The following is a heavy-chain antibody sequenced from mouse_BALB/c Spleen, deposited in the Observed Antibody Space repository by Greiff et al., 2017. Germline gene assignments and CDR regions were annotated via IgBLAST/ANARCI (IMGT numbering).Heavy chain of an antibody. D-gene: IGHD2-2*01. CDR3: ARAGYDDGGFDY. V-gene: IGHV5-12-1*01. J-gene: IGHJ2*01. CDR1: GFAFSSYD. CDR2: ISSGGGST. Sequence: EVKLMESGGGLVKPGGSLKLSCAASGFAFSSYDMSWVRQTPEKRLEWVAYISSGGGSTYYPDTVKGRFTISRDNAKNTLYLQMSSLKSEDTAMYYCARAGYDDGGFDYWGQGTTLTVSS.